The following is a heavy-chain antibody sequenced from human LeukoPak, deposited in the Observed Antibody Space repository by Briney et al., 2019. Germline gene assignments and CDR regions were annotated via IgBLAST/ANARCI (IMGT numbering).Heavy chain of an antibody. CDR3: AKDWGASGWYNWFDP. D-gene: IGHD6-19*01. V-gene: IGHV3-30*18. CDR1: GFTISDHG. CDR2: ISHDGSVE. Sequence: GGSLRLSCAASGFTISDHGMHWVRQAPGKGLEWVAMISHDGSVEYYLDSVKGRLTISRDDSKNTLYLQMNSLTTEDTAIYYCAKDWGASGWYNWFDPWGQGTQVTVSS. J-gene: IGHJ5*02.